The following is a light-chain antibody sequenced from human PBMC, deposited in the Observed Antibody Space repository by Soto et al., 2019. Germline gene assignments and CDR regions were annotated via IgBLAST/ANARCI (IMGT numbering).Light chain of an antibody. V-gene: IGLV4-69*01. Sequence: QPVLTQSPSASASLGASVKLTCTLSSGHSSYAIAWHQQQPEKGPRYLMKLNSDGSHSKGDGIPDRFSGSSSGAERYLTNSSLQSEDEADYYCQTWGTGIHYVFGTGTKLTVL. CDR1: SGHSSYA. CDR3: QTWGTGIHYV. J-gene: IGLJ1*01. CDR2: LNSDGSH.